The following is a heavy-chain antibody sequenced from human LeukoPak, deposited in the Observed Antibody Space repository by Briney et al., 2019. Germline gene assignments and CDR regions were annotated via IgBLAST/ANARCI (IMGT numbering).Heavy chain of an antibody. CDR3: ARDPLHYYYDSSGYRYYYYMDV. CDR1: GYTFTGHY. J-gene: IGHJ6*03. D-gene: IGHD3-22*01. Sequence: GASVKVSCKASGYTFTGHYMHWVRQAPGQGLEWMGWINPNSGGTNYAQKFQGRVTMTRDTSISTAYMELSRLRSDDTAVYYCARDPLHYYYDSSGYRYYYYMDVWGKGTTVTVSS. CDR2: INPNSGGT. V-gene: IGHV1-2*02.